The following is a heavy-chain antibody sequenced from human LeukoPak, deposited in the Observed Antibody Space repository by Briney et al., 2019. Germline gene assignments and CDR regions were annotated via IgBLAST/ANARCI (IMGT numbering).Heavy chain of an antibody. V-gene: IGHV4-31*03. J-gene: IGHJ6*03. D-gene: IGHD3-3*01. CDR3: AREPGAGPYYDFWSGYYSHYYYYMDV. CDR1: GGSISSGGYY. Sequence: SQTLSLTCTVSGGSISSGGYYWSWVRQHPGKGLEWIGYIYYSGSTYYNPSRKSRVTISVDTSKNQFSLKLSSVTAADTAVYYCAREPGAGPYYDFWSGYYSHYYYYMDVWGKGTTVTVSS. CDR2: IYYSGST.